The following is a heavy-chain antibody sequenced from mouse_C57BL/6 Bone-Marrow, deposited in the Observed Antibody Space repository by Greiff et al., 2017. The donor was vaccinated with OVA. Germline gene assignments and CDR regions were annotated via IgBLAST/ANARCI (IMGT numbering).Heavy chain of an antibody. CDR1: GFNIKDYY. V-gene: IGHV14-2*01. CDR3: AFLWYRFAY. CDR2: IDPEDGET. Sequence: EVQLQQSGAELVKPGASVKLSCTASGFNIKDYYMHWVKQRTEQGLEWIGRIDPEDGETKYAPTFQGKATITADTSSNTAYLQLSSLTSEDTAVYYCAFLWYRFAYWGQGTLVTVSA. J-gene: IGHJ3*01. D-gene: IGHD2-1*01.